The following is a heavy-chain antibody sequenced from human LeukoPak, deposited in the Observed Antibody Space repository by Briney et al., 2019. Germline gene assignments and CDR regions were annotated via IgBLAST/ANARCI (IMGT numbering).Heavy chain of an antibody. D-gene: IGHD3-22*01. V-gene: IGHV3-15*01. CDR3: TTQTYYYDSSGYKERDY. J-gene: IGHJ4*02. CDR1: GFTFSNAW. Sequence: GGSLRLSCAASGFTFSNAWMSWVRQAPGKGLEWVGRIKSKTDGGTTDYAAPVKGRFTISRDDSKNTLYLQMNSLKTEDTAVYYCTTQTYYYDSSGYKERDYWGQGTLVTVSS. CDR2: IKSKTDGGTT.